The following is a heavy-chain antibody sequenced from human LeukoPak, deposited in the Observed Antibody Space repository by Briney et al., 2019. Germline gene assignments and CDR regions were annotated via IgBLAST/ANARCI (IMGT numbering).Heavy chain of an antibody. Sequence: GGSLILSCAASGFTFSGYYMTGIRQAPGKGPEWLSYITGSGNSKYYADSVRGRFTISRDNAKNSLYLQMDSLRAEDTAVYYCARGNYGMDVWGRGTSVTVPS. V-gene: IGHV3-11*01. CDR1: GFTFSGYY. J-gene: IGHJ6*02. CDR2: ITGSGNSK. CDR3: ARGNYGMDV.